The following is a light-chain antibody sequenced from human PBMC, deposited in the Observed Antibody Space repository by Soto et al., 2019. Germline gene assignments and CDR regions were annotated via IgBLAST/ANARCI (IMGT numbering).Light chain of an antibody. Sequence: DIQMTQSPSSLSASVGDRVTITCRASQNIATLLNWYHHKPGKAPKLLIYATSRLQSGVPSRFSGSGSGTDFTLTITSLQPEDFGTYYCQQSYGNPGFAPGTKVDIK. V-gene: IGKV1-39*01. CDR3: QQSYGNPG. CDR2: ATS. J-gene: IGKJ3*01. CDR1: QNIATL.